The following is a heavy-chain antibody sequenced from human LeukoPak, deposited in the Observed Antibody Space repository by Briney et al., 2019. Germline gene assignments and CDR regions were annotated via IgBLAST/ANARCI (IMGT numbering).Heavy chain of an antibody. D-gene: IGHD1-26*01. Sequence: PSETLSLTCTVSGGSISSYYWSWIRQPPGKGLEWIGYIYCSGSTNYNPSLKSRVTISVDTSKNQFSLKLSSVTAADTAVYYCARDQGELPDYWGQGTLVTVSS. CDR1: GGSISSYY. CDR3: ARDQGELPDY. V-gene: IGHV4-59*01. CDR2: IYCSGST. J-gene: IGHJ4*02.